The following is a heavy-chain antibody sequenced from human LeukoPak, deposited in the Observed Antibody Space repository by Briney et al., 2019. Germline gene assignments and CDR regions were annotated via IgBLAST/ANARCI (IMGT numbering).Heavy chain of an antibody. J-gene: IGHJ3*02. CDR2: ISGSGGST. CDR1: GFTFSSYA. Sequence: GGSLRLSSAASGFTFSSYAMSWVRQAPGKGLEWVSAISGSGGSTYYADSVKGRFTISRDNSKNTLYLQMNSLRAEDTAVYYCAKDHYYDSRVLGTFDIWGQGTMVTVSS. CDR3: AKDHYYDSRVLGTFDI. V-gene: IGHV3-23*01. D-gene: IGHD3-22*01.